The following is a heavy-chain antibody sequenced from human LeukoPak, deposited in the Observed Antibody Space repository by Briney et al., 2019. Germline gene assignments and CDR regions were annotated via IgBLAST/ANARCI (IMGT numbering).Heavy chain of an antibody. D-gene: IGHD6-13*01. CDR1: GYTFTSYD. CDR2: MNPNSGNT. J-gene: IGHJ6*03. Sequence: ASVKVSCKASGYTFTSYDINWVRQATGQGLEWMGWMNPNSGNTGYAQKFQGRVTITRNTSISTAYMELSSLRSEDTAVYYCARAPGLHRARKYSSSWYLYYYYMDVWGKGTTVTVSS. CDR3: ARAPGLHRARKYSSSWYLYYYYMDV. V-gene: IGHV1-8*03.